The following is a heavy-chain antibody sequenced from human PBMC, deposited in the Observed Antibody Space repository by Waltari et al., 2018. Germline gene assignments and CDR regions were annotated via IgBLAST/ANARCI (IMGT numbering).Heavy chain of an antibody. CDR1: GGPINSDAYS. CDR2: FYNGNT. V-gene: IGHV4-39*01. J-gene: IGHJ4*02. Sequence: QLQLQESGPGLVKPSETLSLTCTVPGGPINSDAYSWGWIRQPPGKGLEWIGSFYNGNTYYNPSLKSRVTISVDTSKNQVPLKLRSVTAADTAVYYCARHASKRLLWGQGTLVTVSA. CDR3: ARHASKRLL. D-gene: IGHD5-18*01.